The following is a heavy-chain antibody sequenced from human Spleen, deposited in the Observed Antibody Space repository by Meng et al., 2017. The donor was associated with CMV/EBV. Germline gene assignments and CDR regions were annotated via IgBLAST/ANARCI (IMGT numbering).Heavy chain of an antibody. CDR1: GFTLSRNY. V-gene: IGHV3-66*02. Sequence: GGSLRLSCTASGFTLSRNYMNWVRQAPGKGLEWVSVIYSGGSTNYADSVKGRFTISRDNSKNTLYLQMNSLRTEDTAVYYCASGVYSSSWDLIRCDVWGQGTTVTVSS. CDR3: ASGVYSSSWDLIRCDV. D-gene: IGHD6-13*01. CDR2: IYSGGST. J-gene: IGHJ6*02.